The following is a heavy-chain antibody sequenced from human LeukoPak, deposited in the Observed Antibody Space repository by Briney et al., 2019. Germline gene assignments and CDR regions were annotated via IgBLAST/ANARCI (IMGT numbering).Heavy chain of an antibody. CDR2: ISYDGSNK. CDR3: ARDQPYYYGMDV. J-gene: IGHJ6*02. Sequence: PGGSLRLSCAASGFTFSSYAMHWVRRAPGKGLEWVAVISYDGSNKYYADSAKGRFTISRDNSKNTLYLQMNSLRAEDTAVYYCARDQPYYYGMDVWGQGTTVTVSS. CDR1: GFTFSSYA. V-gene: IGHV3-30-3*01.